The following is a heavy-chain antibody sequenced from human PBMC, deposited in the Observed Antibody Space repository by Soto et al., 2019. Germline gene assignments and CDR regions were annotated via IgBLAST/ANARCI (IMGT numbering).Heavy chain of an antibody. D-gene: IGHD6-13*01. V-gene: IGHV3-49*04. CDR1: GFSFGDNG. CDR2: IRSKAYGGTT. CDR3: TRASISTAGTTHYYYGMDV. J-gene: IGHJ6*02. Sequence: GGSLRLSCTAAGFSFGDNGMSWVRQAPGKGLEWVGFIRSKAYGGTTDYAASVKGRFTISRDDSKNIAYLQMNSLKTEDTAVYYCTRASISTAGTTHYYYGMDVWGQGTRVTVSS.